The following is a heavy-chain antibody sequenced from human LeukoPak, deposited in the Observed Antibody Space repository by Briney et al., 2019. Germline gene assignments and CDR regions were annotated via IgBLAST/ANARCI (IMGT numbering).Heavy chain of an antibody. J-gene: IGHJ3*02. CDR1: GGSFSGYY. CDR2: INHSGST. CDR3: ARGVWRFSGAFDI. V-gene: IGHV4-34*01. D-gene: IGHD3-3*01. Sequence: SETLSLTCAVYGGSFSGYYWSWIRQPPGKGPEWIGEINHSGSTNYNPSLKSRVTISVDTSKNQFSLKLSSVTAADTAVYYCARGVWRFSGAFDIWGQGTMVTVSS.